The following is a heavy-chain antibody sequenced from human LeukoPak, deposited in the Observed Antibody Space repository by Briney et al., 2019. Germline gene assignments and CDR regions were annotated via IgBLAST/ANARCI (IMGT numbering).Heavy chain of an antibody. Sequence: GGSLRLSCAASGFTFSSYWMNWVRQAPGKGLEWVANIKQDGGEKYYVDSVKGRFTISRDNAKSSLYLQMNSLRAEDTAVYYCAITPKVVTPSSWGQGTLVTVSS. D-gene: IGHD4-23*01. V-gene: IGHV3-7*01. CDR2: IKQDGGEK. CDR1: GFTFSSYW. CDR3: AITPKVVTPSS. J-gene: IGHJ4*02.